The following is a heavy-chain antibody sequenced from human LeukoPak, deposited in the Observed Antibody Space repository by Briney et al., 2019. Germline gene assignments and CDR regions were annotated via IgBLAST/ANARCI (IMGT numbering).Heavy chain of an antibody. D-gene: IGHD3-22*01. Sequence: SETLSVTCTVSGGSISSGGYYWSWIRQHPGKGLEWIGYIDYSGSTNYNPSLKSRVIISVDTSKNQFSLKLSSVTAADTAVYYCAGYDSSSGYFDYWGQGTLVTVSS. CDR3: AGYDSSSGYFDY. J-gene: IGHJ4*02. CDR1: GGSISSGGYY. CDR2: IDYSGST. V-gene: IGHV4-31*03.